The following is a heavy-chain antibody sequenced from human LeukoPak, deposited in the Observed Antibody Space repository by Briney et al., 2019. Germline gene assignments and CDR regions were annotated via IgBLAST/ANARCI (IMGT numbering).Heavy chain of an antibody. CDR3: ARAGTNLGDYDY. CDR2: MFYSGST. D-gene: IGHD4-17*01. J-gene: IGHJ4*02. V-gene: IGHV4-38-2*02. Sequence: PSETLSLTCTVSGYSISSGHYWAWIRQSLEKGLEWIASMFYSGSTYYKPSLKSRVTTSADTSKNEFSLKLSSVTAADTAVYYCARAGTNLGDYDYWGQGTLVTVSS. CDR1: GYSISSGHY.